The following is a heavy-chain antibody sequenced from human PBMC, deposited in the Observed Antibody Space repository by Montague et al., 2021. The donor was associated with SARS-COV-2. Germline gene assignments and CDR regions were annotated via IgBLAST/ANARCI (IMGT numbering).Heavy chain of an antibody. CDR1: GGSFSGYY. V-gene: IGHV4-34*01. J-gene: IGHJ5*02. Sequence: ETLSLTCAVYGGSFSGYYWSWIRQPPGKGLEWIGEIHHSGSTNYNTSLKSRVTISVDTSKNQFSLKLSSVNAADTAVYYCAGEDRWNWFDPWGQGTLVIVSS. CDR3: AGEDRWNWFDP. D-gene: IGHD5-24*01. CDR2: IHHSGST.